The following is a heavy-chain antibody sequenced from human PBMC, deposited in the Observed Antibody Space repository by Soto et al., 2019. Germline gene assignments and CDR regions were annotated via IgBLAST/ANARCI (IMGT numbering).Heavy chain of an antibody. Sequence: KASETLSLTCRVSGAPVSSETHFWTWIRQPPGKGLEWIGYVYRTGITNSNPALTSRVTVSADRSKSQFSLTLRSVTAADTAVYYCVREDMSGTYYFDYWGPGSQVTVSS. CDR1: GAPVSSETHF. D-gene: IGHD1-26*01. V-gene: IGHV4-61*01. CDR2: VYRTGIT. J-gene: IGHJ4*02. CDR3: VREDMSGTYYFDY.